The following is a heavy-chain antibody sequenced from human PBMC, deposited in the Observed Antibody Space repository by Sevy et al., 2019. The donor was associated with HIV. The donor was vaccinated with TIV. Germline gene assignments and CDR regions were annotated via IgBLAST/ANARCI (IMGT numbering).Heavy chain of an antibody. Sequence: GGSLRLSCTASGFIFNNYPMSWVRQAPGKGLEWVSTISAAGDTKYYADSVRGRFSISRDNSKNIVYLQMNGLGVEESAVYYCVRDPGIIWFGAPPSMDVWGQGTTVTVSS. CDR3: VRDPGIIWFGAPPSMDV. CDR2: ISAAGDTK. CDR1: GFIFNNYP. V-gene: IGHV3-23*01. D-gene: IGHD3-16*01. J-gene: IGHJ6*02.